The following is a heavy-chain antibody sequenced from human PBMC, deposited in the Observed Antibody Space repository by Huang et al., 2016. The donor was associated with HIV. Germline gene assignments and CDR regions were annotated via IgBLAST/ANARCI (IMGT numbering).Heavy chain of an antibody. CDR2: SSAFNGDT. D-gene: IGHD3-22*01. V-gene: IGHV1-18*01. Sequence: QAQLMQSGPEVKRPGASVKVSCKTSGYSFIDYGSTWVRKAPGQGPEWVGWSSAFNGDTDIAQRRQDRVTRTTDTSTRMAYMELRSLRVDDTAVYFCARDPKYHRIGYYRQRRGIDVWGQGTMVSVSS. J-gene: IGHJ3*01. CDR3: ARDPKYHRIGYYRQRRGIDV. CDR1: GYSFIDYG.